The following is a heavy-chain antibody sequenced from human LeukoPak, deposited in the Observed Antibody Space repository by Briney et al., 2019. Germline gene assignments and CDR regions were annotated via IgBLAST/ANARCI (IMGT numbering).Heavy chain of an antibody. CDR3: ARPLAAESDY. V-gene: IGHV1-2*02. J-gene: IGHJ4*02. Sequence: ASVKVSCKASGGTFTEYYMHWVRQAPGQGLEWMGWINSNSGDTKYAQKFQGRVTLTRDTSISTVYMELRRLRSDDTAVYYCARPLAAESDYWGLGTLVTVSS. CDR1: GGTFTEYY. CDR2: INSNSGDT. D-gene: IGHD6-13*01.